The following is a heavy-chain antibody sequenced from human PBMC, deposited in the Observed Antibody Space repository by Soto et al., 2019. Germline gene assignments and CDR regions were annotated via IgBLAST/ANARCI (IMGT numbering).Heavy chain of an antibody. CDR2: ISAYNGNT. V-gene: IGHV1-18*01. Sequence: ASVKVSCKASGYTFTSYGISWVRQAPGQGLEWMGWISAYNGNTNYAQKLQGRVTMTTDTSTSTAYMELRSLRSDDTAVYYCARVNGVLRFLEWLPGPNSDYSGQGTLVTVSS. J-gene: IGHJ4*02. D-gene: IGHD3-3*01. CDR3: ARVNGVLRFLEWLPGPNSDY. CDR1: GYTFTSYG.